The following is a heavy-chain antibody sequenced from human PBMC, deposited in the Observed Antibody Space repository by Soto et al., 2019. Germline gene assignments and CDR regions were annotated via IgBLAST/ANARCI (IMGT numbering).Heavy chain of an antibody. V-gene: IGHV4-61*01. J-gene: IGHJ4*02. CDR3: ARVPGYSGYDYFDY. D-gene: IGHD5-12*01. Sequence: SETLSLTCTVSGGSVSSGSYYWSWIRQPPGKGLEWIGYIYYSGSTNYNPSLKSRVTISVDTSKNQFSLKLSSVTAADTAVYYCARVPGYSGYDYFDYWGQGTLVTVSS. CDR1: GGSVSSGSYY. CDR2: IYYSGST.